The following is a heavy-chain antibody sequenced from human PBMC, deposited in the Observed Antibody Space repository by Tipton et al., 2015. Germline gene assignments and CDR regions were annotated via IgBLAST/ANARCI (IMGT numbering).Heavy chain of an antibody. Sequence: QSGPEVKKPGTSLKVSCRASGFSFTTSTVQWVRQARGQRLEWIGWIVVGSGKTNYAQKLQERVTITRDMSTRTAYMELSSLRSDDTAIYYCARGSEGTIFGVDYYFDYWGQGTLVTVSS. J-gene: IGHJ4*02. CDR1: GFSFTTST. D-gene: IGHD3-3*01. CDR3: ARGSEGTIFGVDYYFDY. V-gene: IGHV1-58*01. CDR2: IVVGSGKT.